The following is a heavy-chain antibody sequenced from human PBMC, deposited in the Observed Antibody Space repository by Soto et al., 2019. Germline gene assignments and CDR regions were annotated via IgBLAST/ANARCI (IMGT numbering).Heavy chain of an antibody. CDR3: AREKGFGESAV. V-gene: IGHV1-18*01. J-gene: IGHJ6*02. Sequence: QVQLVQSGAEVKKPGASVKVSCKASGYSFTSYGISWVRQAPGQGLEWMGWISAYNGNTNYAQKLQGRVTMTTDTSTRTAYRELGGLRPADTAVYYCAREKGFGESAVWGQGPTVTVSS. D-gene: IGHD3-10*01. CDR1: GYSFTSYG. CDR2: ISAYNGNT.